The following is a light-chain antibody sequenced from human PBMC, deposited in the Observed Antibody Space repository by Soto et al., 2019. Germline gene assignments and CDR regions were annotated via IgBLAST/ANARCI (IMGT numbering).Light chain of an antibody. CDR1: QSVSRNY. CDR3: QQYGSSPLT. Sequence: EIVLTQSPGTLSLSPGERATLSCRASQSVSRNYVAWYQHKPGQTPRLLTYGSSSRANGIPDRFRGSGSGTDFTLTVSRLEPEDFAVYFCQQYGSSPLTLGGGTKVEIE. J-gene: IGKJ4*01. V-gene: IGKV3-20*01. CDR2: GSS.